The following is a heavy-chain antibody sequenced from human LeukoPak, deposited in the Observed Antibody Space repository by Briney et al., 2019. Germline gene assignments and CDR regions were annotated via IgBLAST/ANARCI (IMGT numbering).Heavy chain of an antibody. D-gene: IGHD3-22*01. Sequence: SETLSLTCTVSGGSISSSSYYWGWLRQPPGKGLEWIGRIYTSGSTNYNPSLKSRVTISVDTSKNQFSLKLSSVTAADTAVYYCARVRIYYYDSSGPSGFDPWGQGTLVTVSS. CDR2: IYTSGST. V-gene: IGHV4-39*07. J-gene: IGHJ5*02. CDR3: ARVRIYYYDSSGPSGFDP. CDR1: GGSISSSSYY.